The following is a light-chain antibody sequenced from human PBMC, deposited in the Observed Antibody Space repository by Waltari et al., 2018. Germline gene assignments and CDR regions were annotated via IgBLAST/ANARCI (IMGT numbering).Light chain of an antibody. V-gene: IGLV1-47*02. CDR3: ATWDDTLSGPRV. Sequence: QSVLPQPPSVSGTPGQRVTIPCFRTTSNMGRNSVYWYQHLPGTAPKLLMYSNYQRPSGVPTRFACSRSGTSASLAISGLQSEDEADYYCATWDDTLSGPRVFGGGTRLTVL. J-gene: IGLJ3*02. CDR2: SNY. CDR1: TSNMGRNS.